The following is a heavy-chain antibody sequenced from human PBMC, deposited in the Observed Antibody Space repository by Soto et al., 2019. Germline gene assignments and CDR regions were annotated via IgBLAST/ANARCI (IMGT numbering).Heavy chain of an antibody. D-gene: IGHD1-26*01. J-gene: IGHJ6*03. CDR3: ARSLRGGTVFYMDM. CDR1: GGSIKGGFCY. CDR2: IYYSGTA. V-gene: IGHV4-31*03. Sequence: QRRDSGPGLVQPPQTLSLTCTVAGGSIKGGFCYWTWVREHPGKGLEWVGHIYYSGTAYYNPFLKSRVALSADPSQNRFSLKLSSVTAADTAIYFCARSLRGGTVFYMDMWGEGTTVTVSS.